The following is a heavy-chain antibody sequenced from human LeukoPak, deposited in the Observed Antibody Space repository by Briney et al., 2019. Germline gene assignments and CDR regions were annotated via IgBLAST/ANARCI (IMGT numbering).Heavy chain of an antibody. Sequence: SETLSLTCTVSGGSISSYYWSWIRQPAGKGLEWIGRIYTSGSTNYNPSLKGRVTISVDTSKNQFSLKLRSVTAADTAVYYCARVKDENSYYYDSSGYYSDWFDPWGQGTLVTVSS. CDR2: IYTSGST. CDR3: ARVKDENSYYYDSSGYYSDWFDP. V-gene: IGHV4-4*07. D-gene: IGHD3-22*01. CDR1: GGSISSYY. J-gene: IGHJ5*02.